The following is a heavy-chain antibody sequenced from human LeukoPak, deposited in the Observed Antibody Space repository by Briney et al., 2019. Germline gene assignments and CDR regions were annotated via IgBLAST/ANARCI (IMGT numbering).Heavy chain of an antibody. V-gene: IGHV3-9*01. CDR3: AKDYHRSIVEVSAAISRPSYYHYGMDV. Sequence: PGGSLRLSCAASGFTFSNAWMNWVRQAPGKGLEWVSGISWNSDSIGYADSVKGRFTISRDNVKNSLYLQMNSLRTEDTALYYCAKDYHRSIVEVSAAISRPSYYHYGMDVWGQGTTVTVSS. CDR2: ISWNSDSI. J-gene: IGHJ6*02. D-gene: IGHD2-2*01. CDR1: GFTFSNAW.